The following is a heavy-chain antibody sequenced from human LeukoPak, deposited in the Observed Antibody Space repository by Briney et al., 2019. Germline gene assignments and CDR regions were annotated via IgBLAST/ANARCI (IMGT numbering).Heavy chain of an antibody. D-gene: IGHD1-14*01. CDR1: GFPLSYYK. CDR2: INTTSNDT. J-gene: IGHJ4*02. CDR3: AGSLTITGLKYYFDF. Sequence: PGRALRHSFLASGFPLSYYKMNRVRQAPGKGLEWVSNINTTSNDTYYEDSVKGRFTISRDNAKNSLYLQMNSLRAEDTAVYYCAGSLTITGLKYYFDFWGQGTLVTVSS. V-gene: IGHV3-21*01.